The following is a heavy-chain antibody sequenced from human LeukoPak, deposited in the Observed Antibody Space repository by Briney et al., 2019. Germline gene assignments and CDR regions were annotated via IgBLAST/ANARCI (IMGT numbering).Heavy chain of an antibody. V-gene: IGHV4-34*12. J-gene: IGHJ4*02. D-gene: IGHD5-24*01. CDR3: ASGAWATRLHS. CDR1: GESLNYYY. Sequence: SETLSLTCAVYGESLNYYYWSWIRQSPEKGLEWIGEVFDGKTTNYNPSLKSRVTISAVTSSDQFSLNLKSVTAADTAVYYCASGAWATRLHSWAQGTLVIVSS. CDR2: VFDGKTT.